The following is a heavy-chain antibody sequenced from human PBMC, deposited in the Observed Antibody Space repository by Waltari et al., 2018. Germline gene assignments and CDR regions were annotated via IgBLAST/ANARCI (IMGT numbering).Heavy chain of an antibody. J-gene: IGHJ4*02. CDR2: INAGNGNT. CDR3: ARVVVAGYSSGWYDFGY. V-gene: IGHV1-3*01. Sequence: QVQLVQSGAEVKKPGASVKVCCRASGYTFTSYAMHWVRQAPGQRLEWMGWINAGNGNTKYSQKFQGRVTITRDTSASTAYMELSSLRSEDTAVYYCARVVVAGYSSGWYDFGYWGQGTLVTVSS. CDR1: GYTFTSYA. D-gene: IGHD6-19*01.